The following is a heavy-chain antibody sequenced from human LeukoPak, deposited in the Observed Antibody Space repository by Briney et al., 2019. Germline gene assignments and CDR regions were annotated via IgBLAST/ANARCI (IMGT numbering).Heavy chain of an antibody. CDR2: MNPNSGNT. CDR3: ARGYSGYEDY. Sequence: ASVKVSCKASGYTFTRYDINRVRQAPGQGLEWMGWMNPNSGNTGYAQKFQGRVTMTRNTSISTAYMELSSLRSEDTAVYYCARGYSGYEDYWGQGTLVTVSS. CDR1: GYTFTRYD. J-gene: IGHJ4*02. D-gene: IGHD5-12*01. V-gene: IGHV1-8*01.